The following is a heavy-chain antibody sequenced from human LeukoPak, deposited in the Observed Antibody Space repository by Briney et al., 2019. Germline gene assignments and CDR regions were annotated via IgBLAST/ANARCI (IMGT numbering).Heavy chain of an antibody. J-gene: IGHJ5*02. D-gene: IGHD2-21*02. CDR2: ISSSGSTI. CDR1: GFTFSYYY. CDR3: ASQGGDSPYNWFDP. V-gene: IGHV3-11*01. Sequence: GGSLRLSCAASGFTFSYYYMSWIRQAPGKGLEWVSYISSSGSTIYYADSVKGRFTISRDNAKNSLYLQMNSLRAEDTAVYYCASQGGDSPYNWFDPWGQGTLVTVSS.